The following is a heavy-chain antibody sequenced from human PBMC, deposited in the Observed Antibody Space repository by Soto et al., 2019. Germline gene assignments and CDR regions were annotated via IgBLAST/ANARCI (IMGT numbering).Heavy chain of an antibody. CDR3: AKNHFDY. V-gene: IGHV3-30*18. CDR2: ISYDGSNK. CDR1: GFTFSSYG. Sequence: QVQLVESGGGVVQPGRSLRLSCAASGFTFSSYGMHWVRQAPGKGLERVAVISYDGSNKYYADSVKGRFTISRDNSKNTLYLQMNSLRAEDTAVYYCAKNHFDYWGQGTLVTVSS. J-gene: IGHJ4*02.